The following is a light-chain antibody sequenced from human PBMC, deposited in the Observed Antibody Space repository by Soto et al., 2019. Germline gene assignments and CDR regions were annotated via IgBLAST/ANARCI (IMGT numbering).Light chain of an antibody. CDR3: QQYYSFPPT. Sequence: EIVMTQSPATPSVSPGDRASRSCRASQSVSSNLAWYQQRPGQAPRLLIYGASTRATGIPARFSGSGSGTDFTLTISCLQSEDFATYYCQQYYSFPPTFGQGTKVDIK. CDR2: GAS. CDR1: QSVSSN. J-gene: IGKJ1*01. V-gene: IGKV3-15*01.